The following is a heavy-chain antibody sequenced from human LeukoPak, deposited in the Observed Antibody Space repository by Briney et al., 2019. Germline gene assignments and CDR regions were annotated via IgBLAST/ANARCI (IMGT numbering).Heavy chain of an antibody. J-gene: IGHJ4*02. V-gene: IGHV3-23*01. CDR2: VGGGGSTT. CDR3: ARDPTRYASTTVVASNFDY. CDR1: GFTFSIFA. D-gene: IGHD4-23*01. Sequence: GGSLRLSCSASGFTFSIFAMSWVRQAPGKGLEWVSLVGGGGSTTYYADSVKGRFTISRDNAKNSLYLQMNSLRDEDTAVYYCARDPTRYASTTVVASNFDYWGQGTLVTVSS.